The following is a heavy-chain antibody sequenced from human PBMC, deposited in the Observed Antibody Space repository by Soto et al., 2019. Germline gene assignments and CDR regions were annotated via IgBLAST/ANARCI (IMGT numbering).Heavy chain of an antibody. CDR3: ARAGGLGAVAVDY. J-gene: IGHJ4*02. D-gene: IGHD6-19*01. CDR1: GGSISSGGYS. V-gene: IGHV4-30-2*01. Sequence: QLQLQESGSGLVKPSQTLSLTCAVSGGSISSGGYSWSWIRQPPGKGLGWIGYIYHVSTYYNPSLKSRVTISVDRSKNQFSLKLSSVTAADTAVYYCARAGGLGAVAVDYWCQGTLGTVSS. CDR2: IYHVST.